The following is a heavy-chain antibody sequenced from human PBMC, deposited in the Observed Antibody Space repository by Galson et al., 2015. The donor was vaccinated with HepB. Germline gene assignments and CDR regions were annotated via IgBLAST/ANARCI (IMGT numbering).Heavy chain of an antibody. J-gene: IGHJ6*02. D-gene: IGHD3-22*01. V-gene: IGHV1-18*04. Sequence: CKASGYTFTSHGISWVRQAPGQGLEWLGWISAYNGNTNYPQKLQGRVTMTTDTSTSTSYMELRSLRSDDTAVYYCARDRPLYYYDRSGYYYYYGMDVWGQGTTVNVSS. CDR1: GYTFTSHG. CDR3: ARDRPLYYYDRSGYYYYYGMDV. CDR2: ISAYNGNT.